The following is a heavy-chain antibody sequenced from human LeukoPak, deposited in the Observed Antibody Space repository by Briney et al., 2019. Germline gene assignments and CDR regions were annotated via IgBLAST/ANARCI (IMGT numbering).Heavy chain of an antibody. CDR2: ISGSGGST. CDR3: AKVRRAAALSDAFDI. D-gene: IGHD2-15*01. CDR1: GFTFGDYA. Sequence: PGGSLRLSCTASGFTFGDYAMSWFHQAPGKGLEWVSAISGSGGSTYYADSVKGRFTISRDNSKNTLYLQMNSLRAEDTAVYYCAKVRRAAALSDAFDIWGQGTMVTVSS. J-gene: IGHJ3*02. V-gene: IGHV3-23*01.